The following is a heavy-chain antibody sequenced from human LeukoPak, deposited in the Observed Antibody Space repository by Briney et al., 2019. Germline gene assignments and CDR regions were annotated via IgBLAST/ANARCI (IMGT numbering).Heavy chain of an antibody. Sequence: PGGSLRLSCAASGFTFSSYWMRWVRQAPGKGLEGVANIKQYGSEKYYVDSVKGRFIISRDNAKNSLYPQMTSLRAEDTAVYYCARVPPNTVTTLQYFDYWGKGTLVTVSS. J-gene: IGHJ4*02. V-gene: IGHV3-7*01. CDR2: IKQYGSEK. D-gene: IGHD4-17*01. CDR1: GFTFSSYW. CDR3: ARVPPNTVTTLQYFDY.